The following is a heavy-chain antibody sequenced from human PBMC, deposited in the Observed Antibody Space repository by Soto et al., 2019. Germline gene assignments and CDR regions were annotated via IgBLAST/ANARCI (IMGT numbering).Heavy chain of an antibody. J-gene: IGHJ4*02. CDR1: GFTLSSYG. D-gene: IGHD3-10*01. CDR2: ISYDGSNK. CDR3: AKDYYYGSV. Sequence: PGGSLRLSCAASGFTLSSYGMHWVRQAPGKGLEWVAVISYDGSNKYYADSVKGRFTISRDNSKNTLYLQMNSLRAEDTAVYYCAKDYYYGSVWGQGTLVTVSS. V-gene: IGHV3-30*18.